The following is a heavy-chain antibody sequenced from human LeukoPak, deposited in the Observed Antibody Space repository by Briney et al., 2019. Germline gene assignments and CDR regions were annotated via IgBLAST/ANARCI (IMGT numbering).Heavy chain of an antibody. V-gene: IGHV3-53*01. CDR2: IYSGGST. CDR1: GFTVSSNF. D-gene: IGHD2-21*01. J-gene: IGHJ4*02. Sequence: GGSLRLSCAASGFTVSSNFLSWVRQPPGKGLEWVSDIYSGGSTYYADSVKGRFTISRDNSENTLYLQMNSLRAEDTAVYYCTRGGGGSFPHYWGQGTLVTVSS. CDR3: TRGGGGSFPHY.